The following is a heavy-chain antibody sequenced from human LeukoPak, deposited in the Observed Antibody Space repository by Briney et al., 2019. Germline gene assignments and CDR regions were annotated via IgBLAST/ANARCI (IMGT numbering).Heavy chain of an antibody. Sequence: PSQTLSLTCTVSGGSISSGSYYWSWIRQPARTGLEWIGRIYTSGSTNYNPSLKSRVTISVDTSKNQFSLKLSSVTAADTAVYYCARDGGVDLYSSNSELDYWGQGTLVTVSS. D-gene: IGHD6-13*01. CDR2: IYTSGST. CDR3: ARDGGVDLYSSNSELDY. CDR1: GGSISSGSYY. V-gene: IGHV4-61*02. J-gene: IGHJ4*02.